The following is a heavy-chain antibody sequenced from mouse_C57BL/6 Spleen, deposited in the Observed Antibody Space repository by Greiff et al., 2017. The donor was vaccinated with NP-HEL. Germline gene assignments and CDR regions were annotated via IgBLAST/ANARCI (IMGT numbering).Heavy chain of an antibody. V-gene: IGHV1-80*01. Sequence: VQLQQSGAELVKPGASVKISCKASGYAFSSYWMNWVKQRPGKGLEWIGQIYPGDGDTNYNGKFKGKATLTADKSSSTAYMQLSSLTSEDSAVYFCARGGGSSYEWFAYWGQGTLVTVSA. CDR3: ARGGGSSYEWFAY. D-gene: IGHD1-1*01. CDR1: GYAFSSYW. J-gene: IGHJ3*01. CDR2: IYPGDGDT.